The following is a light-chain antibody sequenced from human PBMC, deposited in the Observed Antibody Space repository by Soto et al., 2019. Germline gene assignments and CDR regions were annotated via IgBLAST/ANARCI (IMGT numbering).Light chain of an antibody. J-gene: IGKJ4*01. Sequence: IRMTQSPSSLSASVGDRVTITCQASQDISNYLNWYQQKPGKAPKLLIYDASTLETGVPSRFSGSGSGTEFTFTISSLQPEDIATYYCQQYDNLPLTFGGGTKADIK. CDR2: DAS. CDR1: QDISNY. V-gene: IGKV1-33*01. CDR3: QQYDNLPLT.